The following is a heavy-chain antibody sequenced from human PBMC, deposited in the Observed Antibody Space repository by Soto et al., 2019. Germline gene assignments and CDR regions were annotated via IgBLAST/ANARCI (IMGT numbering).Heavy chain of an antibody. CDR3: ARSLTEGYCTITGCYTRPLYGMDV. V-gene: IGHV1-2*02. CDR2: INPNSGGT. Sequence: QEQLVQSGAEVKKPGASVKVSCKASGYTFSGYYIHWLRQAPGQGLEWMGWINPNSGGTNHAQKFQGRVTVTRDTPTSTAYRELSRLTPDDTAVYYCARSLTEGYCTITGCYTRPLYGMDVWGQGTTFTVSS. D-gene: IGHD2-2*02. J-gene: IGHJ6*02. CDR1: GYTFSGYY.